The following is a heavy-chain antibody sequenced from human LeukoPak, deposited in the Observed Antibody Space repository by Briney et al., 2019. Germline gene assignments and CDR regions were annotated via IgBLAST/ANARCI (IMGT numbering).Heavy chain of an antibody. CDR1: GFTFSSYG. Sequence: GGSLRLSCAASGFTFSSYGMHWVRQAPGKGLEWVAFTRYDGSNKYYADSVKGRFTLSRDNSKNTLYLQMNSLRAEDTAVYYCAKDAGPWWEKYYFYYWGQGTLVTVSS. V-gene: IGHV3-30*02. CDR3: AKDAGPWWEKYYFYY. J-gene: IGHJ4*02. D-gene: IGHD1-26*01. CDR2: TRYDGSNK.